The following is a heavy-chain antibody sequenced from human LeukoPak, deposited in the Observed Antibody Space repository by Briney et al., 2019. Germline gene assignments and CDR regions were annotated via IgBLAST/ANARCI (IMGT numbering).Heavy chain of an antibody. CDR3: AHRGNYFDD. CDR2: IGAVATTT. V-gene: IGHV3-23*01. Sequence: GGSLRLSCAASGFIFSSYAMSWVRQAPGKGLEWVSTIGAVATTTYYADSVKGRFTISRDNSKNTLYLQLNSLRADDTAVYYCAHRGNYFDDWSQGTLVTVSS. D-gene: IGHD3-16*01. CDR1: GFIFSSYA. J-gene: IGHJ4*02.